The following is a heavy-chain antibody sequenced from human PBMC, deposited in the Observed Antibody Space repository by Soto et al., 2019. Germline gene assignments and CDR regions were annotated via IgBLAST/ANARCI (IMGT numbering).Heavy chain of an antibody. V-gene: IGHV3-48*02. CDR2: ISSSSTTI. D-gene: IGHD5-12*01. J-gene: IGHJ4*02. CDR3: ARGVRGYMSRHYFDY. Sequence: EVQLVESGGGLVQPGRSLRLSCVDSGFTFSSYSMNWVRQAPGKGLEWVSYISSSSTTIYYADSVKGRFIISRDDAKNSLFLQMNSLRDEDTAVYYCARGVRGYMSRHYFDYWGQGTLVTVSS. CDR1: GFTFSSYS.